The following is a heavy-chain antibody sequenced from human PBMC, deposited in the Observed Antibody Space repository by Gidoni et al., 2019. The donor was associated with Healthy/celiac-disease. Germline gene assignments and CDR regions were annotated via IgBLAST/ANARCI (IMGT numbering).Heavy chain of an antibody. CDR2: IYYSGST. CDR3: ARGDSSYDILVGYGMDV. CDR1: GGSISSYY. Sequence: QVQLQESGPGLVKPSETLSLTCTVSGGSISSYYWSWIRQPPGKGLEWIGYIYYSGSTNYNPSLKSRVTISVDTSKNQFSLKLSSVTAADTAVYYCARGDSSYDILVGYGMDVWGQGTTVTVSS. D-gene: IGHD3-9*01. J-gene: IGHJ6*02. V-gene: IGHV4-59*01.